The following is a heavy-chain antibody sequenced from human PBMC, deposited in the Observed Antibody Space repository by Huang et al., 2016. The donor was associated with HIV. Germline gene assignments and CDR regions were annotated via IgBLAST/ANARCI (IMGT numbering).Heavy chain of an antibody. D-gene: IGHD1-26*01. CDR2: IYPSGNT. CDR3: ARSYAGTIWDSGRDYFDY. J-gene: IGHJ4*02. Sequence: QVRLRESGPGLVKPSQTLSLTCTVSGGSRSSGNYYWTWIRQPAGKGLEWIGHIYPSGNTNYGPSLKRRVSISLDTSKNQFSLRLRSVTAADTAVYYCARSYAGTIWDSGRDYFDYWGQGSLVTVSS. CDR1: GGSRSSGNYY. V-gene: IGHV4-61*09.